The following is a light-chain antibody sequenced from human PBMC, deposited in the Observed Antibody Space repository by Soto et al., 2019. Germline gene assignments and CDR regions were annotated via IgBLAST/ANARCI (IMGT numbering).Light chain of an antibody. CDR2: STN. CDR3: LLVYSGVGLV. CDR1: TGAVTSGHN. V-gene: IGLV7-46*01. Sequence: QTVVTQEPSLTVSPGGTVTLTCGSSTGAVTSGHNPHWFQQKPGQAPRAVIYSTNNKHSWTPARFSGSLLGGRAALTLSGAQPYDEAEYYCLLVYSGVGLVFGGGTKVTVL. J-gene: IGLJ3*02.